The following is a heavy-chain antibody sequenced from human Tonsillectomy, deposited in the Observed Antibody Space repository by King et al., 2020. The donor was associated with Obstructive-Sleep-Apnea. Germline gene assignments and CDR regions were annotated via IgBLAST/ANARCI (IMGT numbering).Heavy chain of an antibody. D-gene: IGHD7-27*01. CDR1: GFAFSSYA. CDR3: ARDYGWSNWGTLDY. Sequence: VQLVESGGDLVRPGGSLRVSCTASGFAFSSYAINWVRQAPGKGLEWVSVITSAGVTHYANSVKGRFTISRDNSRDTVYLQMNSLRDDDTAVYYCARDYGWSNWGTLDYWGQGALVTVSS. V-gene: IGHV3-23*04. CDR2: ITSAGVT. J-gene: IGHJ4*02.